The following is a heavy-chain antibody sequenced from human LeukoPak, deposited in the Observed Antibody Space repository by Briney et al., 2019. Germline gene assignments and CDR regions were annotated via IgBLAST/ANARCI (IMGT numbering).Heavy chain of an antibody. CDR1: GFTFSSYG. V-gene: IGHV3-30*02. CDR2: IRYDGSNK. CDR3: AKDFIAAAHYFDY. J-gene: IGHJ4*02. D-gene: IGHD6-13*01. Sequence: GGSLRLSCVASGFTFSSYGMHWVRQAPGKGLEWVSFIRYDGSNKYYADSVKGRFTISRDNSKNTLYLQMNSLRAEDAAVYYCAKDFIAAAHYFDYWGQGTLVTVSS.